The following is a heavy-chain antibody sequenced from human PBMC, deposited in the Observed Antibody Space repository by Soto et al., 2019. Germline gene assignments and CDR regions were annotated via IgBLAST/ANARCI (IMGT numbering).Heavy chain of an antibody. J-gene: IGHJ4*02. CDR1: GTSFGTYY. D-gene: IGHD1-26*01. V-gene: IGHV4-59*01. CDR2: IFYSGHL. Sequence: QVRLQESGPGLVKPSETLSLTCAVSGTSFGTYYWSWIRQPPGKGLEWIGYIFYSGHLKYNPSPKXXLNISVDPPKNPLPLRLTSVTAADTAVYYCAREGGGYRFDYWGQGALVTVSS. CDR3: AREGGGYRFDY.